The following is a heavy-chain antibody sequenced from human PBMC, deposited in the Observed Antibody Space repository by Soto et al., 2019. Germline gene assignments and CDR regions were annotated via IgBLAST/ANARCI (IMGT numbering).Heavy chain of an antibody. D-gene: IGHD3-3*01. CDR2: IYYSGST. V-gene: IGHV4-59*01. CDR3: ARGSQLRVIFGVVTLPLRFDY. Sequence: SETLSLTCTVSGGSISSYYWSWIRQPPGKGLEWIGYIYYSGSTNYNPSLKSRVTISVDTSKNQFSLKLSSVTAADTAVYYCARGSQLRVIFGVVTLPLRFDYWGQGTLVTVSS. CDR1: GGSISSYY. J-gene: IGHJ4*02.